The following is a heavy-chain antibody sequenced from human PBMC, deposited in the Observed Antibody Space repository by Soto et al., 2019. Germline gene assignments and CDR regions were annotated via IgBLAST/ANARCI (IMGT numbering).Heavy chain of an antibody. CDR1: GGSLRGHY. J-gene: IGHJ4*02. Sequence: SETLSLTCAVSGGSLRGHYWSWIRQSPEKGLEWIGEINHSGFTNYNPTLKSRVTISRDASKNQFSLRLSSMTAADSAVYFCARAVVKLGASLFVSCGQGPLVTGSS. D-gene: IGHD1-26*01. CDR3: ARAVVKLGASLFVS. V-gene: IGHV4-34*01. CDR2: INHSGFT.